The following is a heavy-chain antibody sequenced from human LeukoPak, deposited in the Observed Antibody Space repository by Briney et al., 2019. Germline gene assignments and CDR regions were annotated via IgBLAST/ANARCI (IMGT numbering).Heavy chain of an antibody. CDR1: GFTVSSYY. CDR2: IYSGGST. CDR3: ARDGVGYSGYDYYYYGMDV. V-gene: IGHV3-53*01. Sequence: GGSLRLSCAASGFTVSSYYMSWVRQAPGKGLECVSVIYSGGSTYYADSVKGRFTISRDNSKNTLYLQMNSLRAEDTAVYYCARDGVGYSGYDYYYYGMDVWGQGTTVTVSS. J-gene: IGHJ6*02. D-gene: IGHD5-12*01.